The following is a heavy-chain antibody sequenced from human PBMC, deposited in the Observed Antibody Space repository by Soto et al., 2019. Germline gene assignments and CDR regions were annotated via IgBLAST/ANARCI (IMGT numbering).Heavy chain of an antibody. CDR3: AREKSNYDFWSGPPGRYYYGMDV. J-gene: IGHJ6*02. CDR1: GYTFTSYG. CDR2: ISAYNGNT. Sequence: ASVKVSCKASGYTFTSYGISWVRQATGQGLEWMGWISAYNGNTNYAQKLQGRVTMTTDTSTSTAYMELRSLRSDDTAVYYCAREKSNYDFWSGPPGRYYYGMDVWGQGTTVTVSS. V-gene: IGHV1-18*01. D-gene: IGHD3-3*01.